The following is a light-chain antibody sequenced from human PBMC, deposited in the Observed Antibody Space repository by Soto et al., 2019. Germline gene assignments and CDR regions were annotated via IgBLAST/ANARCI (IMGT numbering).Light chain of an antibody. CDR1: ESVGDY. CDR3: QQYATSPAIT. V-gene: IGKV3-20*01. Sequence: EIVLTQSPGALSLSPGERATLSCWASESVGDYLAWYQQKPGQAPRLLIYGATKRTSGTPDRFSGTGSETAFTLAISRLEPGDFAVYYCQQYATSPAITFGQGTRLEIK. J-gene: IGKJ5*01. CDR2: GAT.